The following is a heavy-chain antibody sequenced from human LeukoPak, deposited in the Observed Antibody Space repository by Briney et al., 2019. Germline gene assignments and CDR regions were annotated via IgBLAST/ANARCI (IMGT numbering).Heavy chain of an antibody. CDR1: GFIFNSYG. CDR3: AKGLETESRLDS. Sequence: GGSLKLSCAASGFIFNSYGMHWVRQAPGKGLEWVTVIRYDGSYKHYADSVKGRFTISRDNFQNTLYLQMNSLRAEDTALYYCAKGLETESRLDSWGQGTLVTVSS. J-gene: IGHJ4*02. D-gene: IGHD1-1*01. CDR2: IRYDGSYK. V-gene: IGHV3-30*02.